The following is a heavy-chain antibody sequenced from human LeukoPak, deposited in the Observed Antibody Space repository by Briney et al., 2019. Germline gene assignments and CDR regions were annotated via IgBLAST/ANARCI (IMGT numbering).Heavy chain of an antibody. CDR2: ISGNGGST. J-gene: IGHJ6*03. V-gene: IGHV3-23*01. D-gene: IGHD3-10*01. CDR1: GFTLSSYA. CDR3: AKVGPSLVRGLIRGGARYYYNYMDV. Sequence: GGSLRLSCAASGFTLSSYAMSWVRQAPGKGLEWVSAISGNGGSTYLADSVKGRFAISRDTSKNTLYLQMNSLRAEDTAVYYCAKVGPSLVRGLIRGGARYYYNYMDVWGKGTTVTISS.